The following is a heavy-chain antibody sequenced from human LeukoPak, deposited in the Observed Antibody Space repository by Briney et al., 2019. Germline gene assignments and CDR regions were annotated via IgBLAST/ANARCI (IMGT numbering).Heavy chain of an antibody. J-gene: IGHJ4*02. Sequence: PGRSLRLSCAASGLTFSIHGMHWVRQAPGKGLEWVAVVWYDGIKKHYADSVKGRFTISRDNSKNTLYLQMNSLRAEDTAVYYCARDISFYADDHWGQGTLVTVSS. CDR1: GLTFSIHG. CDR3: ARDISFYADDH. V-gene: IGHV3-33*08. D-gene: IGHD2-2*01. CDR2: VWYDGIKK.